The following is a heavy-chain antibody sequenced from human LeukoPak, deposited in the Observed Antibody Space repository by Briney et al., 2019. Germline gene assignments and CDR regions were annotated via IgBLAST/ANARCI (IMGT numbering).Heavy chain of an antibody. V-gene: IGHV4-38-2*02. Sequence: PSETLSLTCTVSGYSISSGYYWGWIRQPPGKGLEWIGSIYHSGSTYYNPSLKSRVTISVDTSKNQFSLKLSSVTAADTAVYYCARARYCSSTSCYAPLYYYYMDVWGKGTTVTVSS. CDR3: ARARYCSSTSCYAPLYYYYMDV. J-gene: IGHJ6*03. CDR2: IYHSGST. CDR1: GYSISSGYY. D-gene: IGHD2-2*01.